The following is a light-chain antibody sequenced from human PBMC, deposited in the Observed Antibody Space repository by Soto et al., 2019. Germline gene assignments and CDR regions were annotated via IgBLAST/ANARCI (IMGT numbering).Light chain of an antibody. V-gene: IGKV3-20*01. CDR1: ESVSTN. CDR2: GAS. Sequence: EIEMTQSPATLSLAPGERVTLSCRASESVSTNLAWYQQKAGQAPRLLIYGASTRATGIPARFSGSGSGTDFTLTISRLEPEDFAVYYCQQYGSSPGTFGQGTKVDIK. CDR3: QQYGSSPGT. J-gene: IGKJ1*01.